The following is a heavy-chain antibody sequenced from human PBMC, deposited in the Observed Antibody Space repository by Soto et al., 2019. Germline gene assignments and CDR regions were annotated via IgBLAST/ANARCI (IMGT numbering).Heavy chain of an antibody. CDR2: SSYNGGT. V-gene: IGHV4-39*01. CDR3: ARNRTEVVWRGFDF. J-gene: IGHJ4*02. Sequence: PSETLSLTCTVSTDSSSFTNSYWGWIRQPPGEGLQWIGSSSYNGGTFYNPSLKGRVVISFDTSKKQSSLKLTSVTAADTAVYFCARNRTEVVWRGFDFWGQGSTVTVYS. CDR1: TDSSSFTNSY. D-gene: IGHD3-10*01.